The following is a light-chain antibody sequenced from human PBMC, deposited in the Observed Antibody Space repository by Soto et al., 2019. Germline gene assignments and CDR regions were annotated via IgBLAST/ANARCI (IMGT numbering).Light chain of an antibody. CDR3: AAWDDSLNGAV. V-gene: IGLV1-44*01. CDR1: SSNIGRNT. Sequence: QSVLTQPPSASGTPGQRVIISCSGSSSNIGRNTVNWYQQLPGTAPKLLIYSSNQRPSGVPDRFSGSKSGTSASLAISGLQSEDEADYYCAAWDDSLNGAVFGGVTQLTVL. J-gene: IGLJ7*01. CDR2: SSN.